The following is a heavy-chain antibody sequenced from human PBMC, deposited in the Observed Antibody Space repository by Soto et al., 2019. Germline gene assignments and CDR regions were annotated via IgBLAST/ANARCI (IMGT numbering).Heavy chain of an antibody. J-gene: IGHJ4*02. CDR3: VEGWNDF. D-gene: IGHD1-1*01. Sequence: EVQVVESGGDLVEPGGSLRLSCVTSGFMFSSAWMSWVRQAPGKGLEWVARIKSKKDGGARDYAAPVNGRFSISREDSKSTAYLQMNSLRAEDTALYYCVEGWNDFWGQGTLVTVSS. CDR1: GFMFSSAW. CDR2: IKSKKDGGAR. V-gene: IGHV3-15*01.